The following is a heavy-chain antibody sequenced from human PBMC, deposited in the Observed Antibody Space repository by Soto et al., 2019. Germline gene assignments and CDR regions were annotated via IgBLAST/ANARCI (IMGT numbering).Heavy chain of an antibody. Sequence: PGGSLRLSCAASGFTFSNAWMNWVRQAPGKGLKWVGRIKSKTDGGTTDYAAPVKGRFTISRDDSKNTLYLQMNSLKTEDTAVYYCTTLLYCSGGSCSSYWGQGTLVTVSS. J-gene: IGHJ4*02. D-gene: IGHD2-15*01. CDR3: TTLLYCSGGSCSSY. CDR1: GFTFSNAW. V-gene: IGHV3-15*07. CDR2: IKSKTDGGTT.